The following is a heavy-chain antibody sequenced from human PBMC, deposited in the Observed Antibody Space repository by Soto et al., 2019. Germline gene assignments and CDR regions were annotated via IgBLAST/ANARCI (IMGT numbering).Heavy chain of an antibody. Sequence: GASVKVSCKASGYTFTSYGISWVRQAPGQGLEWMGWISAYNGNTNYAQKLQGRVTMTTDTSTSTAYMELRSLRSDDTAVYYCVASIAALDFDYWGQGTLGTVSS. V-gene: IGHV1-18*04. CDR3: VASIAALDFDY. D-gene: IGHD6-6*01. CDR1: GYTFTSYG. J-gene: IGHJ4*02. CDR2: ISAYNGNT.